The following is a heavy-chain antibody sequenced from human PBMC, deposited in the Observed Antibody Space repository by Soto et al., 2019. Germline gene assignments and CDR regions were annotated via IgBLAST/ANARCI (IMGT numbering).Heavy chain of an antibody. V-gene: IGHV4-34*01. Sequence: SETLSLTCAVYGGSFSGYYWSWIRQPPGKGLEWIGETNHSGSTNYNPSLKSRVTISVDTSKNQFSLKLSSVTAADTAVYYCARVNDYDSSGPFDYWGQGTLVTVSS. CDR1: GGSFSGYY. CDR2: TNHSGST. CDR3: ARVNDYDSSGPFDY. J-gene: IGHJ4*02. D-gene: IGHD3-22*01.